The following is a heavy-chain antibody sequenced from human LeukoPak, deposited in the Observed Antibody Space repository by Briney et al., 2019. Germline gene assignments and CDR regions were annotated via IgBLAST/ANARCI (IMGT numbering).Heavy chain of an antibody. CDR2: ISGSGGST. V-gene: IGHV3-23*01. Sequence: GGSLRLSCAASGFTFSSYAMIWVRQAPGKGLEWVPTISGSGGSTYYADSVKGRFTISRDNSKNTLYLQMNSLRAEDTAVYYCAKGVVPAALLSADYWGQGTLVTVSS. CDR3: AKGVVPAALLSADY. CDR1: GFTFSSYA. D-gene: IGHD2-2*01. J-gene: IGHJ4*02.